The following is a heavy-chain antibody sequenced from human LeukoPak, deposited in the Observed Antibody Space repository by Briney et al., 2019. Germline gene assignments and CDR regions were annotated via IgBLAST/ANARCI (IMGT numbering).Heavy chain of an antibody. Sequence: QPGRSLRLSCAASGFIFRNYGMYWVRQAPGKGLEWVAVIWHDGSAEFYADSVKGRFSISRDDSKNTVYLQMNSLRVEDTALYYCARDNRGGWSGYFDLWGQGIVVTVSS. CDR3: ARDNRGGWSGYFDL. V-gene: IGHV3-33*07. CDR2: IWHDGSAE. D-gene: IGHD6-19*01. J-gene: IGHJ4*02. CDR1: GFIFRNYG.